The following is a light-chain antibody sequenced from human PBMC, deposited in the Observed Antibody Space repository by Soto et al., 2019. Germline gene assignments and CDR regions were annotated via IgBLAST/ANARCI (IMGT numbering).Light chain of an antibody. CDR2: GAS. V-gene: IGKV3-15*01. CDR3: QQYNNWPQWT. J-gene: IGKJ1*01. Sequence: EIVMTQSPATLSVSPGERATLSCRASQSVSSNLAWYQQRPGQTPRLLIYGASTRATGIPARFSGRGSGTEFTLPISSLQSEDFAIYFCQQYNNWPQWTFGQGTKVEIK. CDR1: QSVSSN.